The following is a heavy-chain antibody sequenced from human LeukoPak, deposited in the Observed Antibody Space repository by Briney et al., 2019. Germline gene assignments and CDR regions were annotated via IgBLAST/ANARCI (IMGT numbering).Heavy chain of an antibody. Sequence: SETLSLTCTVSGGSISSYYWSWTRQPPGKGLEWIGYLYYSGSTNYNPSLKSRVTISVDTSKNQFSLKLSSVTAADTAVYYCARAGGYGGSLAYWGQGALATVSS. CDR3: ARAGGYGGSLAY. J-gene: IGHJ4*02. CDR1: GGSISSYY. D-gene: IGHD5-18*01. CDR2: LYYSGST. V-gene: IGHV4-59*01.